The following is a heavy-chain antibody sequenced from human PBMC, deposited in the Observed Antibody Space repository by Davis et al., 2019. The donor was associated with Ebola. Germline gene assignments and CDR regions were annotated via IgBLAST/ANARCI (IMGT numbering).Heavy chain of an antibody. CDR2: INPISADT. CDR1: GYTFISYY. D-gene: IGHD1-26*01. V-gene: IGHV1-46*03. J-gene: IGHJ4*02. Sequence: AASVKVSCKASGYTFISYYMHWVRQAPGQGLEWMGIINPISADTNSAQKFQGRVTMTRDTSSSTFYLELSSLRSEDTAVYYCARGWERFDYWGQGTLVTVSS. CDR3: ARGWERFDY.